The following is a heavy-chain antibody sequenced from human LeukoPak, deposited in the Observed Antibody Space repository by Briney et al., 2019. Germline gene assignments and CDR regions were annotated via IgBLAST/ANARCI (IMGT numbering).Heavy chain of an antibody. Sequence: GGSLRLSCAASGFTFSSYGMHWVRQAPGNGLEWVAVTSYDGSNKYYAGSVKGRFTISRDNSKNTLYLQMNSLRAEDTAVYYCAKASGHDFAAFDMWGQGTMVTVSS. CDR3: AKASGHDFAAFDM. J-gene: IGHJ3*02. CDR1: GFTFSSYG. CDR2: TSYDGSNK. D-gene: IGHD5-12*01. V-gene: IGHV3-30*18.